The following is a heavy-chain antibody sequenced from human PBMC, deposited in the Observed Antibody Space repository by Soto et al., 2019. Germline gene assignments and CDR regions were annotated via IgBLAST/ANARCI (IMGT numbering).Heavy chain of an antibody. CDR1: GYIFTAYH. V-gene: IGHV1-2*02. J-gene: IGHJ3*02. Sequence: GASVKVSCKASGYIFTAYHMHWVRQAPGQGLEWMGWINPNSGDTNYAQKIQGRVTMTRDTSIITAYMELSSLRSDDTAVYYCARSSVQYSSGLDGFDIWGRGTKVTVSS. CDR2: INPNSGDT. CDR3: ARSSVQYSSGLDGFDI. D-gene: IGHD6-19*01.